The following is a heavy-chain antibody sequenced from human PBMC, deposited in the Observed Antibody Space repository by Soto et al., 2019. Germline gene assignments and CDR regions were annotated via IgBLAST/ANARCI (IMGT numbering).Heavy chain of an antibody. D-gene: IGHD3-10*01. CDR2: IIPIFGTA. V-gene: IGHV1-69*13. CDR3: ARDRMVRGVITTELDY. CDR1: GGTFSSYA. Sequence: ASVKVSCKASGGTFSSYAISWVRQAPGQGLEWMGGIIPIFGTANYAQKFQGRVTITADESTSTAYMELSSLRSEDTAVYYCARDRMVRGVITTELDYWGQGTLVTVSS. J-gene: IGHJ4*02.